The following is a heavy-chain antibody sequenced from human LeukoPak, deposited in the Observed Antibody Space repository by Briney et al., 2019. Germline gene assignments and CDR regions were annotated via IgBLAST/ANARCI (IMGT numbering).Heavy chain of an antibody. Sequence: GGSLRLSCAASGFTFSSYSMNWVRQAPGKGLEWVSSISSSSSYIYYADSVKGRFTISRDNAKNSLYLQMNSLRAEDTAVYYCARDWPTIAAAGAGDAFDIWGQGTMVTVSS. J-gene: IGHJ3*02. CDR3: ARDWPTIAAAGAGDAFDI. D-gene: IGHD6-13*01. CDR2: ISSSSSYI. CDR1: GFTFSSYS. V-gene: IGHV3-21*01.